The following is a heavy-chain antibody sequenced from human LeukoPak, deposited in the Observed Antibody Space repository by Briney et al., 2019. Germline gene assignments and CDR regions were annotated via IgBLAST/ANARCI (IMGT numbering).Heavy chain of an antibody. J-gene: IGHJ4*02. V-gene: IGHV5-51*01. D-gene: IGHD2-8*01. CDR3: ARREYCINGLCEHFDY. CDR1: GYSFTNYW. CDR2: ISPGDSDT. Sequence: GESLKISCKGSGYSFTNYWIGRVRQMPGKGLEWMGIISPGDSDTRYSPSFQGQVTISANKSISTAYLQRSSLKASDTAKYFCARREYCINGLCEHFDYWGQGTLVTVSS.